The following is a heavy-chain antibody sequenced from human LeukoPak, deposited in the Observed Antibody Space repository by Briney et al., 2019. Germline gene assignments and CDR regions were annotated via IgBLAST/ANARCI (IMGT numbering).Heavy chain of an antibody. CDR3: ATQVNPYSGSQRRYFDY. V-gene: IGHV1-18*01. J-gene: IGHJ4*02. Sequence: ASVKVSRMASGYTFTSYGISWVRQAPGQGLEWMGWISAYNGNTNYAQKFQGRVTMTEDTATDTAYMELSSLRSEDTAVYYCATQVNPYSGSQRRYFDYWGQGTLVPVSS. CDR1: GYTFTSYG. CDR2: ISAYNGNT. D-gene: IGHD1-26*01.